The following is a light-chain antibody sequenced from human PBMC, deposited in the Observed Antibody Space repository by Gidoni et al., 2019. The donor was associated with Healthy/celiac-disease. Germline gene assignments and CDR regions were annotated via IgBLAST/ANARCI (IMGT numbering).Light chain of an antibody. V-gene: IGLV3-1*01. J-gene: IGLJ2*01. CDR3: QAWDSSTVV. CDR1: KLGDKY. Sequence: SYELTQPPSVSVSPGQTASITCSGDKLGDKYACWYQQKPGQSPVPERFSGSNSGNTATLTISGTQAMDEADYYCQAWDSSTVVFGGGTKLTVL.